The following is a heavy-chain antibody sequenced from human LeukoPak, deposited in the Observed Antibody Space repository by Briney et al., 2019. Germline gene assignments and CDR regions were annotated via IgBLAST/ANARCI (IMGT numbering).Heavy chain of an antibody. CDR3: VRGGWELDY. V-gene: IGHV3-7*01. D-gene: IGHD4-23*01. CDR1: GFALSHHG. CDR2: IKEDGTAK. J-gene: IGHJ4*02. Sequence: GRSLRLSCIASGFALSHHGMHWVRQPPGKGLEWVAHIKEDGTAKYYVDSVRGRFTISKNDDKNSLSLQMNSLRVEDTAVYYCVRGGWELDYWGQGTLVTVAS.